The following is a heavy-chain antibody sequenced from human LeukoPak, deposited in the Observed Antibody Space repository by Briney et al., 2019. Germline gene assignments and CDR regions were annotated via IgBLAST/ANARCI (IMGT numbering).Heavy chain of an antibody. CDR1: GGSISSYY. J-gene: IGHJ6*02. CDR2: IYTSGST. V-gene: IGHV4-4*07. D-gene: IGHD2-15*01. Sequence: PSETLSLTCTVSGGSISSYYWSWIRQPAGKGLEWIGRIYTSGSTNYNPSLKSRVTMSVDTSKNQFSLKLSSVTAADTAVYYCARDRGRYCSGGSCYMFRDYYYGMDAWGQGTTVTVSS. CDR3: ARDRGRYCSGGSCYMFRDYYYGMDA.